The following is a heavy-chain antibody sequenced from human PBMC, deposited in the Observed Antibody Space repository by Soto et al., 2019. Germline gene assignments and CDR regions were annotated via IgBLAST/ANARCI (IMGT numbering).Heavy chain of an antibody. CDR2: ISYDGSNK. CDR1: GFTFSSYA. CDR3: ARDEMDYYGMDV. Sequence: QVQLVESGGGVVQPGRSLRLSCAASGFTFSSYAMHWVRQAPGKGLEWVAVISYDGSNKYYADSVKGRFTISRDNSKNTLYRQMNSLRAEDTAVYYCARDEMDYYGMDVWGQGTTVTVSS. V-gene: IGHV3-30-3*01. J-gene: IGHJ6*02.